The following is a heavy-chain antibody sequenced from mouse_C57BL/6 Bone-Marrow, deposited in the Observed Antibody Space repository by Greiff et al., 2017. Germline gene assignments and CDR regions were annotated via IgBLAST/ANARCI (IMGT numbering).Heavy chain of an antibody. D-gene: IGHD1-1*01. V-gene: IGHV1-15*01. Sequence: VQLQQSGAELVRPGASVTLSCKASGYTFTDYEMHWVKPTPVHGLEWIGAIDPETGGTAYKQKFKGQARLTADKSSSTAYMELRRLTSEDSAVYYGTRGGECGSSSLSAMDYWGQGTSVTVSA. CDR3: TRGGECGSSSLSAMDY. CDR2: IDPETGGT. CDR1: GYTFTDYE. J-gene: IGHJ4*01.